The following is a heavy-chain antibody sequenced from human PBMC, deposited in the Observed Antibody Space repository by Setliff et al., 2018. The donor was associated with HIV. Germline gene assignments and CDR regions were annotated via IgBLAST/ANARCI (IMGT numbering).Heavy chain of an antibody. Sequence: GGSLRLSCAASGFTFNSYGIHWVRQAPGKGLEWVGRIKSKTDGGTTDYAAPVKGRFTISRDDSKNTLYLQMNSLKTEDTAVYYCTTGTRLVDWGQGALVTVSS. CDR3: TTGTRLVD. CDR1: GFTFNSYG. V-gene: IGHV3-15*01. D-gene: IGHD2-21*01. CDR2: IKSKTDGGTT. J-gene: IGHJ4*02.